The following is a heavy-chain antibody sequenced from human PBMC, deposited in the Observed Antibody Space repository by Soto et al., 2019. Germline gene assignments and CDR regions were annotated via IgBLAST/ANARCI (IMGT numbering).Heavy chain of an antibody. Sequence: GGSLRLSCAASGSTFSDSAMHWVRLASGKGLEWVGRIQTKSNDYATAYGELVKGRFTISRDESKDTAYLQMNSLKADDTAVYFCTCSVSGDTGLHFWGQGTLVTVSS. CDR2: IQTKSNDYAT. D-gene: IGHD5-18*01. CDR1: GSTFSDSA. CDR3: TCSVSGDTGLHF. V-gene: IGHV3-73*01. J-gene: IGHJ4*02.